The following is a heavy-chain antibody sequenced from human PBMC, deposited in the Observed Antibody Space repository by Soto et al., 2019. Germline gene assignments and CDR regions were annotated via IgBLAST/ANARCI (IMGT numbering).Heavy chain of an antibody. D-gene: IGHD5-18*01. V-gene: IGHV4-59*01. CDR1: GGSIMSYY. CDR3: ARISSVDPYGYVNGGLDV. Sequence: SETLSLTCTVSGGSIMSYYWSWIRQSPEKGLEWIGYFYHSGNSNYNPSLKSRVTISVDTSKNQLSLSLRSVTAADTAVYFCARISSVDPYGYVNGGLDVWGQGTTVTVSS. CDR2: FYHSGNS. J-gene: IGHJ6*02.